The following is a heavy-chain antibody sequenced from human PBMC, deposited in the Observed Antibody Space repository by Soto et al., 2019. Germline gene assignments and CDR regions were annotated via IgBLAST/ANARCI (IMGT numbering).Heavy chain of an antibody. V-gene: IGHV4-39*01. CDR3: ARQEIVVVTATQSDWFDP. D-gene: IGHD2-21*02. CDR2: IYYSGST. CDR1: GGSISSSSYY. Sequence: QLQLQESGPGLVKPSETLSLTCTVSGGSISSSSYYWGWIRQPPGKGLEWIGSIYYSGSTYYNPSLKSRVTTSVDTSMNHFSLKLSSVTAADTAVYYCARQEIVVVTATQSDWFDPWGQGTLVTVSS. J-gene: IGHJ5*02.